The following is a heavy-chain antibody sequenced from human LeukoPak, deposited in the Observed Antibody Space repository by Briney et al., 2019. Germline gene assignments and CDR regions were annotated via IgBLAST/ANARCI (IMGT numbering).Heavy chain of an antibody. CDR3: AILDYGEYPYYFDC. J-gene: IGHJ4*02. D-gene: IGHD4-17*01. V-gene: IGHV3-23*01. Sequence: GGSLRLSFAASGFTFSSYAMSWVRQAPGKGLEWVSAISGRGGSTYYAYSVQGRFTISRDNSKKTLYLSSKRMRAKDTAVYYCAILDYGEYPYYFDCWGQGTLVTVSS. CDR2: ISGRGGST. CDR1: GFTFSSYA.